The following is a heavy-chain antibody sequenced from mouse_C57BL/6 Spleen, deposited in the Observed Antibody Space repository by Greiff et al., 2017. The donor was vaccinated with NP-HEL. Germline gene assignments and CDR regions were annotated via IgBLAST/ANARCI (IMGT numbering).Heavy chain of an antibody. CDR3: LHYYCGFAY. CDR2: IDPEDGET. J-gene: IGHJ3*01. D-gene: IGHD1-2*01. CDR1: GFNIKDYY. V-gene: IGHV14-2*01. Sequence: EVKLMESGAELVKPGDSVKLSCTASGFNIKDYYMHWVRQRTEQGLEWIGRIDPEDGETKYAPKFQGKATITADTSSNTAYLQLSSLTSEDTAVYYCLHYYCGFAYWGQGTLVTVSA.